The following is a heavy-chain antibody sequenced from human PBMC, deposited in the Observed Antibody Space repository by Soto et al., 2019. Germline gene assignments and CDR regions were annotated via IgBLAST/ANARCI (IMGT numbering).Heavy chain of an antibody. Sequence: ASVKVSCKNYAYTFSNYGFTWVRQAPGQGLEWMGWISADSGITSLAQKFQGRVTMTTDTSTSTAYMDLRSLSSDDTAVYYCASFYINNAWYREFVYWGQGTLVTVAS. D-gene: IGHD6-13*01. CDR3: ASFYINNAWYREFVY. CDR2: ISADSGIT. CDR1: AYTFSNYG. V-gene: IGHV1-18*01. J-gene: IGHJ4*02.